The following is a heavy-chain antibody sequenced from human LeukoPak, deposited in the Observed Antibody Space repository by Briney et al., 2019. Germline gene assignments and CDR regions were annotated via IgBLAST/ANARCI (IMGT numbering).Heavy chain of an antibody. CDR1: GYTFTSYG. CDR3: ARDRVYDILTGELDY. Sequence: ASVKVSCKASGYTFTSYGISWVRQAPGQGLEWMGWISAYNGNTNYAQKLQGRVTMTTDTSTSTAYMELRSLRSDDTAVYYCARDRVYDILTGELDYWGQGTLVTVSS. CDR2: ISAYNGNT. V-gene: IGHV1-18*01. D-gene: IGHD3-9*01. J-gene: IGHJ4*02.